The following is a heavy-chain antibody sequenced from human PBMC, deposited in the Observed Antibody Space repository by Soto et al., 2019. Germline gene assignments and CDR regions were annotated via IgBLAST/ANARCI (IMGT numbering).Heavy chain of an antibody. D-gene: IGHD2-8*01. Sequence: PXGSLRLSCAAAGFSFSAYYMSWIRQAPGKGLDWVSYISFNGDVTRYSDSVEGRFTVSRDNAKKSLYLQMNSLRVEDTAVYYCARENGHPGHNYAMDVWGQGTTVTVSS. CDR3: ARENGHPGHNYAMDV. CDR2: ISFNGDVT. CDR1: GFSFSAYY. V-gene: IGHV3-11*01. J-gene: IGHJ6*02.